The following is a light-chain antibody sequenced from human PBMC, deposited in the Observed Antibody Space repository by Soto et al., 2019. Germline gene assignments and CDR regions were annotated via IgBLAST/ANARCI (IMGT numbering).Light chain of an antibody. J-gene: IGKJ1*01. V-gene: IGKV1-39*01. CDR3: QQSYSTPQT. Sequence: DIQMTQSPSSLSASVGDRVTITCRASQSISSYLNWYHQKPGKAPKLLIYAASSLESGVPSRFSGSGSGTDFTLTISSLQPEDVATYYGQQSYSTPQTFGQGTKVEIK. CDR2: AAS. CDR1: QSISSY.